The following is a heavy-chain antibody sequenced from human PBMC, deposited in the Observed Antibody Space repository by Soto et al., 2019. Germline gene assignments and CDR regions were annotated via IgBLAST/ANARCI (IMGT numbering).Heavy chain of an antibody. CDR2: ISPFTGDT. V-gene: IGHV1-18*04. CDR1: GYSFTNHG. Sequence: ASVKVSCKTSGYSFTNHGINWVRQAPGQGLEWMGWISPFTGDTHYTQSLQGRITVTTDTSTNTAYMELRSLRSADTAVYYCARSCSGGSCHSAYWGQGTLVTVSS. CDR3: ARSCSGGSCHSAY. D-gene: IGHD2-15*01. J-gene: IGHJ4*02.